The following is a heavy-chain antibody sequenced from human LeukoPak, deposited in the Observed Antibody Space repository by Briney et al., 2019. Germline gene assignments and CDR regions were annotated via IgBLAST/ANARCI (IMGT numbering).Heavy chain of an antibody. J-gene: IGHJ3*01. D-gene: IGHD1-20*01. CDR2: TYYNSKWYT. V-gene: IGHV6-1*01. CDR3: VRLNWRRKASDV. Sequence: SQTLSLTCAISGDSVSTASNAWYWIRQSPSRGLEWLGRTYYNSKWYTDYAVSVSGRTTINSDTSRNQLSLQLSFVTPEDTAVYYCVRLNWRRKASDVWGQGTMVTVSS. CDR1: GDSVSTASNA.